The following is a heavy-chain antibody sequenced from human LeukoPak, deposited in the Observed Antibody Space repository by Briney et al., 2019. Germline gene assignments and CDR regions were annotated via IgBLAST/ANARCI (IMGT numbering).Heavy chain of an antibody. D-gene: IGHD6-19*01. J-gene: IGHJ6*04. CDR3: ARLPVDVAGSPLDV. Sequence: SETLSLTCTVSGGSISSYYWSWIRQPPGKGLEWIGYIYYSGSTNYNPSLKSRVTISVDTSKNQFSLKLSSVTAADTAVYYCARLPVDVAGSPLDVWGKGTTVTVSS. CDR2: IYYSGST. V-gene: IGHV4-59*01. CDR1: GGSISSYY.